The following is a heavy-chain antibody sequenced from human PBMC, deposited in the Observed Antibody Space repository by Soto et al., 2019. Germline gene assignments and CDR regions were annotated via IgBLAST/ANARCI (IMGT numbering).Heavy chain of an antibody. CDR1: GDSVSSNSAA. D-gene: IGHD3-10*01. CDR2: TYYRSKWYN. CDR3: ARGSTPLYMVRGVNNFDY. Sequence: QTLSLTCAISGDSVSSNSAAWNWIRQSPSRGLEWLGRTYYRSKWYNDYATSVKSRITINPDTSKNQFSLQLNSVTPEDTAVYYCARGSTPLYMVRGVNNFDYWGQGTLVTVSS. J-gene: IGHJ4*02. V-gene: IGHV6-1*01.